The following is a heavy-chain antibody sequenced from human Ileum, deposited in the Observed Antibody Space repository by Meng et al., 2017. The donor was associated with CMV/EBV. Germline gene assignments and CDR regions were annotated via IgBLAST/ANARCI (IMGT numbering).Heavy chain of an antibody. CDR1: GGSFSGYY. CDR2: INHSGST. D-gene: IGHD4-11*01. J-gene: IGHJ5*02. V-gene: IGHV4-34*01. CDR3: ARGPPTVTTEGWFDP. Sequence: SETLSLTCAVYGGSFSGYYWSWIRQPPGKGLEWIGEINHSGSTNYNPSLKSRVTISVDTSKNQFSLKLNSVTAADTAVYYCARGPPTVTTEGWFDPWGQGTLVTVSS.